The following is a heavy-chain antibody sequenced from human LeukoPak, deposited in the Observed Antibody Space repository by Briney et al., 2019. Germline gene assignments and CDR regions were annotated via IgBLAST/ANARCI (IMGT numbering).Heavy chain of an antibody. V-gene: IGHV3-23*01. CDR3: AGDITFGGVNLDI. Sequence: GGSLRLSCAASGFTFSSYAMSWVRQAPGKGLEWVSAISGSGGSTYYADSVKGRFTISRDNSKNTLYLQMNSLRSDDTAVYYCAGDITFGGVNLDIWGQGTMVTVSS. CDR2: ISGSGGST. J-gene: IGHJ3*02. CDR1: GFTFSSYA. D-gene: IGHD3-16*01.